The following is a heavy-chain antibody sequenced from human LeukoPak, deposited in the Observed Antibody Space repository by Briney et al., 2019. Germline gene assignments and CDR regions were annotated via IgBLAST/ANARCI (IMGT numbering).Heavy chain of an antibody. CDR3: ASMGFSILWGAWFDP. Sequence: GGSLRLSCAASGFTFSSYWMSWVRQAPGRGRGWVANIKQDGSEKNYVDSVKGQFTISRDNAKSSLYLQMNSLRAEDTAVYYCASMGFSILWGAWFDPWGQGTLVTVSS. CDR2: IKQDGSEK. CDR1: GFTFSSYW. J-gene: IGHJ5*02. D-gene: IGHD2-21*01. V-gene: IGHV3-7*01.